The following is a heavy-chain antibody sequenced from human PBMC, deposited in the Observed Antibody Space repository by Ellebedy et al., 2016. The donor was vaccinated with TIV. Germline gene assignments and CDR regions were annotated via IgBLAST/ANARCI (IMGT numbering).Heavy chain of an antibody. CDR1: GFTFKDYY. J-gene: IGHJ2*01. CDR2: ISSSASTI. V-gene: IGHV3-11*01. CDR3: ARAMDQTTVVTPYWYFDL. D-gene: IGHD4-23*01. Sequence: GGSLRLSXAASGFTFKDYYMNWIRQAPGKGLEWVSYISSSASTIYYADSVRGRFTISRDNAKKSLYLQMNSLRAEDTAVYYCARAMDQTTVVTPYWYFDLWGRGTLVTVSS.